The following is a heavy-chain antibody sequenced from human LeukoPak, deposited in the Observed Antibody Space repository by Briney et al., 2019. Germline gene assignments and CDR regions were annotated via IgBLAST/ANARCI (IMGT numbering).Heavy chain of an antibody. J-gene: IGHJ4*02. V-gene: IGHV4-38-2*02. CDR2: IYHSGNS. CDR1: GYSISSGYY. CDR3: ARAETYSSDWYDPFFDY. Sequence: PSETLSLTCTVSGYSISSGYYWGWIRQPPGKGLEWIGSIYHSGNSYYNPSLKSRATISVDTSKNHFSLKLRSVTAADTAVYYCARAETYSSDWYDPFFDYWGQGTLVTVSS. D-gene: IGHD6-19*01.